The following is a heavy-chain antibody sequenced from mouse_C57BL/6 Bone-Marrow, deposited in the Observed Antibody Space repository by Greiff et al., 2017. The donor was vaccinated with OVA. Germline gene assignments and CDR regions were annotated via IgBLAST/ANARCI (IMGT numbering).Heavy chain of an antibody. D-gene: IGHD2-5*01. Sequence: EVQVVESGGGLVQPGGSMKLSCAASGFTFSDAWMDWVRQSPEKGLEWVAEIRNKANNHATYYAESVKGRFTISRDDSKSSVYLQMNSLRAEDTGIYYCTRLYSNGLYAMDYWGQGTSVTVSS. J-gene: IGHJ4*01. CDR2: IRNKANNHAT. V-gene: IGHV6-6*01. CDR1: GFTFSDAW. CDR3: TRLYSNGLYAMDY.